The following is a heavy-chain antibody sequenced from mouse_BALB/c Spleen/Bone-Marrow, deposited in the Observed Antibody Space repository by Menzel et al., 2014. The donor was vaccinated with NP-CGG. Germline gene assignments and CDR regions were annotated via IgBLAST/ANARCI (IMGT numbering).Heavy chain of an antibody. Sequence: EVKLMESGAELVKPGASVKLSCTASGFNIKDTHMHWVKQRPEQGLEWIGRIDPANGNTKYDPKFQGKATITADTSSNTAYLQLSSLTSEDTAVYYCARRAARATGFAYWGQGTLVTVSA. D-gene: IGHD3-1*01. CDR1: GFNIKDTH. J-gene: IGHJ3*01. CDR3: ARRAARATGFAY. CDR2: IDPANGNT. V-gene: IGHV14-3*02.